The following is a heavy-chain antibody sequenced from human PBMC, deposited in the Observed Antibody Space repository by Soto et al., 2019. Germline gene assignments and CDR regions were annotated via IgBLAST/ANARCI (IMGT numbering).Heavy chain of an antibody. Sequence: SETLSLTCTVSGGSISNHYWSWIRQPPGKGLEWIGYIYYNGNTNYNPSLKSRVTMSVDTSKNQISLTLSSVTAADSAVYFCARLEGLATISYYFDFWGQGALVTVSS. J-gene: IGHJ4*02. CDR1: GGSISNHY. D-gene: IGHD3-9*01. V-gene: IGHV4-59*08. CDR2: IYYNGNT. CDR3: ARLEGLATISYYFDF.